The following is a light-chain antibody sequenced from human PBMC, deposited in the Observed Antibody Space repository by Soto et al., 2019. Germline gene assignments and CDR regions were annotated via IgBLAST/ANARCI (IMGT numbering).Light chain of an antibody. Sequence: EIVMTQSPVTLSVSPGERATLSCRASQSVSSNLAWYQQKPGQAPRLLIYDISTRATGIPARFSGSGSGTEFTLTISSLQSEDFAIYYCQQYNNWPRTFGQGTKVDIK. J-gene: IGKJ1*01. CDR2: DIS. CDR1: QSVSSN. V-gene: IGKV3-15*01. CDR3: QQYNNWPRT.